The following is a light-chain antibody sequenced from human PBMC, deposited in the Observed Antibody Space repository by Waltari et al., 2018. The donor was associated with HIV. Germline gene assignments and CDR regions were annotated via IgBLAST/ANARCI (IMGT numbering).Light chain of an antibody. CDR3: SAWDDNVNAL. J-gene: IGLJ2*01. Sequence: QSVLTQPPSASGTPGQRVTISCSGSSSNIGSKYVYWYQQLPGTAPKLLIYRNNRRPSGVPDRFSGSKSGTSASLAISGLQSEDEADYYCSAWDDNVNALFGGGTKLTVL. CDR2: RNN. CDR1: SSNIGSKY. V-gene: IGLV1-47*01.